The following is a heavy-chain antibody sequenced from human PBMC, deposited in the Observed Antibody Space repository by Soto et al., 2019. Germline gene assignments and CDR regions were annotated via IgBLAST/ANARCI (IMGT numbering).Heavy chain of an antibody. D-gene: IGHD3-10*01. CDR1: GYTFTGYY. Sequence: ASVKVSCKASGYTFTGYYMHWVRQAPGQGLEWMGWINPDSGGTNYAQKFQGRVTMTRDTSISTAYMELGRLRPDDTAVYYCYYQFLNRPSFDYWGRGTLVAVSS. CDR2: INPDSGGT. V-gene: IGHV1-2*02. CDR3: YYQFLNRPSFDY. J-gene: IGHJ4*02.